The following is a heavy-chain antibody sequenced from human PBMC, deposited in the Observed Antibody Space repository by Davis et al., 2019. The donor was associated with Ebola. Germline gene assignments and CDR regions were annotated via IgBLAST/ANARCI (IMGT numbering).Heavy chain of an antibody. CDR3: ARLRTNYYYYGMDV. CDR2: INSDGSST. V-gene: IGHV3-74*01. J-gene: IGHJ6*02. Sequence: GESLKISCAASGFTFSSYSMNWVRQAPGKGLVWVSRINSDGSSTSYADSVKGRFTISRDNAKNTLYLQMNSLRAEDTAVYYCARLRTNYYYYGMDVWGQGTTVTVSS. D-gene: IGHD1-1*01. CDR1: GFTFSSYS.